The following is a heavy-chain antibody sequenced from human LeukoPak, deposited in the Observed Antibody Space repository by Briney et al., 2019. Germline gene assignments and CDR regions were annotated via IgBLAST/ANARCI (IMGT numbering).Heavy chain of an antibody. CDR2: ISSSSSYI. Sequence: GGSLRLSCAASGFTFSSYSMNWVRQAPGKGLEWVSSISSSSSYIYYADSVKGRFTISRDNAKNSLYLQMNSLRAEGTAVYYCASKLHYYDSSGYYLWGQGTLVTVSS. CDR1: GFTFSSYS. J-gene: IGHJ4*02. D-gene: IGHD3-22*01. CDR3: ASKLHYYDSSGYYL. V-gene: IGHV3-21*01.